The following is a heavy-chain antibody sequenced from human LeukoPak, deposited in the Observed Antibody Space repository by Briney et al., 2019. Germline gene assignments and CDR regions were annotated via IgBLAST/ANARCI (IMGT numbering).Heavy chain of an antibody. D-gene: IGHD5-12*01. V-gene: IGHV1-8*01. CDR1: GYTFTGYD. Sequence: ASVKVSCKASGYTFTGYDINWVRQATGQGLEWMGWKNPNSGNTGYAQKFQGRVTMTRNTSISTAYMELSSLRSEDTAVYYCARGPPRGIVATILHVNYYYYMDVWGKGTTVTVSS. CDR2: KNPNSGNT. J-gene: IGHJ6*03. CDR3: ARGPPRGIVATILHVNYYYYMDV.